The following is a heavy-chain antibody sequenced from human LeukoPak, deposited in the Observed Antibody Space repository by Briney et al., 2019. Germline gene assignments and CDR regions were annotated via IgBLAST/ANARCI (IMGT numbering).Heavy chain of an antibody. J-gene: IGHJ6*03. V-gene: IGHV3-21*01. Sequence: PGGSLRLSCAASGFAFSRYSMNWVRQAPGKGLEWVASINSDSLYIYYADSVRGRFTISRDNAKNSLYLQMNSQRGEDTAVYYCAKDGDTMSGTYYYDMDVWGKGTTVTIS. D-gene: IGHD1-26*01. CDR2: INSDSLYI. CDR1: GFAFSRYS. CDR3: AKDGDTMSGTYYYDMDV.